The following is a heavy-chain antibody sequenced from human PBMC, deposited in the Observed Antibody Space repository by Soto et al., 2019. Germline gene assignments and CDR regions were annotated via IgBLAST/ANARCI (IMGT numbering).Heavy chain of an antibody. CDR3: ATTESGYSYGFADV. CDR2: IYPGDSDT. V-gene: IGHV5-51*01. D-gene: IGHD5-18*01. J-gene: IGHJ6*02. CDR1: GCSFPSYW. Sequence: PGESLKISCKVSGCSFPSYWIGWVRQLPGEGLEWMGAIYPGDSDTRYSPSFQGQATISADKSISTAYLQWSSLKASDTAMYYCATTESGYSYGFADVWGQGTTVTVSS.